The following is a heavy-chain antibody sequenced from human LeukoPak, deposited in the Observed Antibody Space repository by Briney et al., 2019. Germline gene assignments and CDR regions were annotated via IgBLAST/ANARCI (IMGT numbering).Heavy chain of an antibody. V-gene: IGHV1-69*04. J-gene: IGHJ5*02. CDR2: IIPILGIA. CDR3: ARAGAYCGGDCHAPYNWFDP. CDR1: APTFSSYA. Sequence: SMKVSCKASAPTFSSYAISWVRQAPGQGLEWMGRIIPILGIANYAQKFQGRVTITADKSTSTAYMELSSLRSEDTAVYYCARAGAYCGGDCHAPYNWFDPWGQGTLVTVSS. D-gene: IGHD2-21*02.